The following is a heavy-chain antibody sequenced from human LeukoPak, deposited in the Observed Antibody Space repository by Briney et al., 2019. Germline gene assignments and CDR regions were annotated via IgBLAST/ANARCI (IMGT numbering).Heavy chain of an antibody. Sequence: GGSLRLSCAASGFTLSKYAMNWVRQAPGKGLEWVSGIDGSGGRPPSADSVKGRFTISRDISKNTLYLQMDSLRAEDTAAYYCARGKDHDFWNPFDHWGQGTLVTVSS. CDR3: ARGKDHDFWNPFDH. D-gene: IGHD3-3*01. V-gene: IGHV3-23*01. CDR2: IDGSGGRP. J-gene: IGHJ4*02. CDR1: GFTLSKYA.